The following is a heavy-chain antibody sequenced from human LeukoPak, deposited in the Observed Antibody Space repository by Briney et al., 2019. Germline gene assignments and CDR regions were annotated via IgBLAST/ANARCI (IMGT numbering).Heavy chain of an antibody. D-gene: IGHD5-24*01. Sequence: GGSLRLSCAASGFTFSSYGMHWVRQAPGQGLEWMGIINPSGGSTSYAQKFQGRVTMTRDTSTSTVYMELSSLRSEDTAVYYCARGPRDDWGYFDYWGQGTLVTVSS. V-gene: IGHV1-46*01. CDR1: GFTFSSYG. CDR3: ARGPRDDWGYFDY. CDR2: INPSGGST. J-gene: IGHJ4*02.